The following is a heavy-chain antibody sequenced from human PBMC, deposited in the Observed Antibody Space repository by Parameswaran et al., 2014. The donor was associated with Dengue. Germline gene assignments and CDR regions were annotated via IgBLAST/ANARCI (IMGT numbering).Heavy chain of an antibody. CDR1: GFTFSSYG. V-gene: IGHV3-33*01. J-gene: IGHJ6*02. Sequence: QAGGSLRLSCAASGFTFSSYGMHWVRQAPGKGLEWVAVIWYDGSNKYYADSVKGRFTISRDNSKNTLYLQMNSLRAEDTAVYYCARVGRRGSSSPYYYYGMDVWGQGTTVTVSS. D-gene: IGHD6-13*01. CDR3: ARVGRRGSSSPYYYYGMDV. CDR2: IWYDGSNK.